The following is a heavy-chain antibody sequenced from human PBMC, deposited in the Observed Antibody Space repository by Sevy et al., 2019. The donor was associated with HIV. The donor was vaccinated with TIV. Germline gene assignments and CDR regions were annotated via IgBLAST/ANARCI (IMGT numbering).Heavy chain of an antibody. CDR2: IWYDGSNI. CDR3: VRESSHDFWSGYWGYLDY. Sequence: GGSLRLSCTASGFTFSNHGMHWVRQAPGKGPEWVAIIWYDGSNIYYADSAKGRFTISRDNYRNKLYLQMYDLRPEDTAVYYCVRESSHDFWSGYWGYLDYWGQGTLVTVSS. J-gene: IGHJ4*02. D-gene: IGHD3-3*01. V-gene: IGHV3-33*01. CDR1: GFTFSNHG.